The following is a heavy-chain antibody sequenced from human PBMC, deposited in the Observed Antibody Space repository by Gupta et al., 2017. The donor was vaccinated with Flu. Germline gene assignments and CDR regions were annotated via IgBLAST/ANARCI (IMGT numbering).Heavy chain of an antibody. CDR2: INPNSGGT. Sequence: GWINPNSGGTNYAQKFQGRVTMTRDTSISTAYMELSRLRSDDTAVYYCARLEVMAGGSWGQGTLVTVSS. J-gene: IGHJ5*02. CDR3: ARLEVMAGGS. D-gene: IGHD6-19*01. V-gene: IGHV1-2*02.